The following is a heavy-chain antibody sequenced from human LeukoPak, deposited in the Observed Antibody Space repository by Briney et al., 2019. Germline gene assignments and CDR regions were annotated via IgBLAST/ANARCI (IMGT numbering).Heavy chain of an antibody. Sequence: SETLSLTCTVSGGSISSSSAYWGWIRQPPEKGLEWIGSIYYSKNTYYNPSLKIRVTISADTSKNPFSLTLGSVSATDTAVYYCVSPRGFSYGYFDPCGQGTLVTVSS. J-gene: IGHJ5*02. CDR2: IYYSKNT. CDR1: GGSISSSSAY. V-gene: IGHV4-39*01. D-gene: IGHD5-18*01. CDR3: VSPRGFSYGYFDP.